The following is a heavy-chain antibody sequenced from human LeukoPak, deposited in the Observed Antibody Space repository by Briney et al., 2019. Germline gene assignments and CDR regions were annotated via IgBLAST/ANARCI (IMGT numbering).Heavy chain of an antibody. CDR2: INHSGST. D-gene: IGHD2-8*01. J-gene: IGHJ6*03. V-gene: IGHV4-34*01. CDR1: GGSISSYY. CDR3: ARGVRYCTNGVCYMGYYYYYMDV. Sequence: SETLSLTCTVSGGSISSYYWSWIRQPPGKGLEWIGEINHSGSTNYNPSLKSRVTISVDTSKNQFSLKLSSVTAADTAVYYCARGVRYCTNGVCYMGYYYYYMDVWGKGTTVTVSS.